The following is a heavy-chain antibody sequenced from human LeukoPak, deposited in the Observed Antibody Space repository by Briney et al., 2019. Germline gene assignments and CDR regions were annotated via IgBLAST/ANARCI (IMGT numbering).Heavy chain of an antibody. CDR1: GFTFSNAW. V-gene: IGHV3-15*01. D-gene: IGHD1-26*01. Sequence: KAGGSLRLSCAASGFTFSNAWMSWVRQAPGKGLEWVGRIKSKTDGGAKDYAAPVKVRFTISRDDSKNTVYLQMNSLKTEDTAVYYCSTDERIVGATVDYWGQGTLVTVSS. CDR2: IKSKTDGGAK. J-gene: IGHJ4*02. CDR3: STDERIVGATVDY.